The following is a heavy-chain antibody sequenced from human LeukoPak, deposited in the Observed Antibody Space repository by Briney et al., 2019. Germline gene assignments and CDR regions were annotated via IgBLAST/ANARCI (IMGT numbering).Heavy chain of an antibody. CDR2: IYTSGST. V-gene: IGHV4-4*09. CDR1: GGSISSYY. Sequence: SETLSLTCTVSGGSISSYYWSWIRQPPGKGLEWIGYIYTSGSTNYNPSLKSRVTISVDTSKNQFSLKLSSVTAADTAVYYCAGNYYDSSGYYVDYWGQGTLVTVSS. J-gene: IGHJ4*02. CDR3: AGNYYDSSGYYVDY. D-gene: IGHD3-22*01.